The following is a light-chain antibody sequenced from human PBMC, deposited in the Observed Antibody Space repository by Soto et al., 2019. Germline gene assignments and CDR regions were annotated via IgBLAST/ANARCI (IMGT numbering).Light chain of an antibody. Sequence: EIVLTQSPGTLSLSPGERATLSCRASQSVGTSLAWYQLKPGQAPRLLIYGASSRATGIPDRFSGSGSGTDFTVSISRLEPEDCAVYYCQHYADLPLTFGGGTKVEIK. CDR1: QSVGTS. V-gene: IGKV3-20*01. CDR2: GAS. CDR3: QHYADLPLT. J-gene: IGKJ4*01.